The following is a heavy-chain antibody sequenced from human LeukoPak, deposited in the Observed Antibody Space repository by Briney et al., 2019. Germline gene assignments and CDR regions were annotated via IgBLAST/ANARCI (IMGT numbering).Heavy chain of an antibody. Sequence: PGGSLRLSCAASEFTFSNYGMHWVRQAPGKGLEWVAFIRYDGTNKYYADSVKGRFTISRDNSKDTLYLKMNSLRGEDTAVYYCVRAPSMDVWGKGTTVTVSS. J-gene: IGHJ6*03. V-gene: IGHV3-30*02. CDR1: EFTFSNYG. CDR2: IRYDGTNK. CDR3: VRAPSMDV.